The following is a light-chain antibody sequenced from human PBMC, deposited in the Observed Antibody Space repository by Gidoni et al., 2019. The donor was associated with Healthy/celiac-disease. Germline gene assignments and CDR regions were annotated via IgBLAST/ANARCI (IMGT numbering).Light chain of an antibody. CDR3: QSYDSSLSGSGV. Sequence: QSVLTQPPSVSGAPGQRVTISCTGSSSNIGAGYDVHWYQQLPGTAPKLLIYGNSNLPSGVPDRFSGYKSGTSAALAITGLQAEDEADYYCQSYDSSLSGSGVFGGGTKLTVL. CDR1: SSNIGAGYD. V-gene: IGLV1-40*01. J-gene: IGLJ3*02. CDR2: GNS.